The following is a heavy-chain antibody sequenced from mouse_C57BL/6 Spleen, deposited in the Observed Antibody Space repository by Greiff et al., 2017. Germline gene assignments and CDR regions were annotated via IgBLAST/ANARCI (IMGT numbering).Heavy chain of an antibody. CDR3: ARAAYDYAFDY. Sequence: EVQLVESEGGLVQPGSSMKLSCTASGFTFSDYYMAWVRQVPEKGLEWVANINYDGSSTYYLDSLKSRFIISRDNAKNILYLQMSSLKSEDTATYYCARAAYDYAFDYWGQGTTLTVSS. D-gene: IGHD2-4*01. J-gene: IGHJ2*01. V-gene: IGHV5-16*01. CDR2: INYDGSST. CDR1: GFTFSDYY.